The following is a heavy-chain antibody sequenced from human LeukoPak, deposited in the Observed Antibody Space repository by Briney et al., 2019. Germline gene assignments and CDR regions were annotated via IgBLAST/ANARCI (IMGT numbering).Heavy chain of an antibody. CDR3: ARDMTKLGYFDY. CDR1: GFTVSSNY. V-gene: IGHV3-66*02. D-gene: IGHD7-27*01. Sequence: GGSLRLSCAPSGFTVSSNYMSWVRQAPGKGLEWVSVIYSGGSTYYADSVKGRFTISRDNSKNTLYLQMNSLRAEDTAVYYCARDMTKLGYFDYWGQGTLVTVSS. J-gene: IGHJ4*02. CDR2: IYSGGST.